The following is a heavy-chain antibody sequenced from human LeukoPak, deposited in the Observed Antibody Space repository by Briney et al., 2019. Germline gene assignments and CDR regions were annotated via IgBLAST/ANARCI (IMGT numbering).Heavy chain of an antibody. D-gene: IGHD3-22*01. Sequence: ASVKVSCKASGYTFTSYYMHWVRQAPGQGLEWMGIINPSGGSTSYAQKFQGRVTMTRGTSTSTVYMELSSLRSEDTAVYYCARLGLDYYDSSAQDYWGQGTLVTVSS. CDR2: INPSGGST. V-gene: IGHV1-46*01. CDR3: ARLGLDYYDSSAQDY. J-gene: IGHJ4*02. CDR1: GYTFTSYY.